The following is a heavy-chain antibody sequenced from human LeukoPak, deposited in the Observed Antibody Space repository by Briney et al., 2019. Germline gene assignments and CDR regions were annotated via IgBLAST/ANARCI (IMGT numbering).Heavy chain of an antibody. CDR1: GGSISSYY. Sequence: SETLSLTCTVSGGSISSYYWSWIRQPPGKGLEWIGYIYYSGSTNYNPSLKSRVTISVDTSKNQFSLKLSSVTAADTAVYYCARDRGLLMGALDIWGQGTMVTVSS. D-gene: IGHD2-8*01. CDR2: IYYSGST. CDR3: ARDRGLLMGALDI. J-gene: IGHJ3*02. V-gene: IGHV4-59*01.